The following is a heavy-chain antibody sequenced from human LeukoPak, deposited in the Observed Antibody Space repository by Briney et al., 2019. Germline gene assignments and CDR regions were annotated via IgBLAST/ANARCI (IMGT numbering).Heavy chain of an antibody. V-gene: IGHV1-8*01. Sequence: ASVKVSCKASGYTFTSYDINWVRQATGQGLEWMGCLNPNSGNTGYAQKFQGRVTMTRNTSISTAYMELSSLRSEDTAVYYCARGDYYDSSEDYWGQGTLVTVSS. J-gene: IGHJ4*02. CDR1: GYTFTSYD. CDR2: LNPNSGNT. D-gene: IGHD3-22*01. CDR3: ARGDYYDSSEDY.